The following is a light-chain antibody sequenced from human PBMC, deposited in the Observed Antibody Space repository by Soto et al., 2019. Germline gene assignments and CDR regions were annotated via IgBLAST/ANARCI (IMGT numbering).Light chain of an antibody. J-gene: IGKJ1*01. V-gene: IGKV3-11*01. Sequence: EIVLTQSPATLSLSPGERATLSCRASQSVSRYLAWYQQTPGQAPRLLIYDASNRATGVPARFSGSGSGTDFTLTISSLEPEDFAVYYCHHYNNWPRTFGQGTKVDIK. CDR1: QSVSRY. CDR3: HHYNNWPRT. CDR2: DAS.